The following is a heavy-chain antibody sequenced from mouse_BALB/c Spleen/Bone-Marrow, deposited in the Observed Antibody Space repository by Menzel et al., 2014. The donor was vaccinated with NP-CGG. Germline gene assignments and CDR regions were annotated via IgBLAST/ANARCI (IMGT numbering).Heavy chain of an antibody. V-gene: IGHV2-9*02. CDR3: ATYDYDGRFDY. J-gene: IGHJ2*01. CDR1: GFSLTNYG. D-gene: IGHD2-4*01. Sequence: VMLVESGPGLVAPSQNLSITCTVSGFSLTNYGVHWIRQPPGKGLEWLGIIWAGGSTNYNSALMSRLSISKDNSKSQVFSKMNSLQTDDTAIYYCATYDYDGRFDYWGQGTTLTVSS. CDR2: IWAGGST.